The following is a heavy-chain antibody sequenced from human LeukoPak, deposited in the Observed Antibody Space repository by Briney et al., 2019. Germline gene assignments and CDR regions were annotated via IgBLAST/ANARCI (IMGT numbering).Heavy chain of an antibody. CDR1: GFTFSSYW. J-gene: IGHJ3*02. Sequence: GGSLRLSCAASGFTFSSYWMHWVRRAPGKGLVWVSRINSDGSSTSYADSVKGRFTISRDNAKNTLYLQMNSLRAEDTAVYYCARDAMVRGVNCDAFDIWGQGTMVTVSS. V-gene: IGHV3-74*01. D-gene: IGHD3-10*01. CDR2: INSDGSST. CDR3: ARDAMVRGVNCDAFDI.